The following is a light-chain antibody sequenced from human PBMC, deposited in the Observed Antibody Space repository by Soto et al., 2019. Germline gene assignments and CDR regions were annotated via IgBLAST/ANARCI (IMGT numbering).Light chain of an antibody. CDR1: QNVNNW. Sequence: DIKMTQSPSTLSASVGDRVTITCRASQNVNNWLAWFQQKPGKAPKLLVYDASTLESGVPSRFSGSISGTEFTLTIHSLQPDDFASYYCQQYSTFSFGQGTKVEIK. CDR2: DAS. J-gene: IGKJ1*01. CDR3: QQYSTFS. V-gene: IGKV1-5*01.